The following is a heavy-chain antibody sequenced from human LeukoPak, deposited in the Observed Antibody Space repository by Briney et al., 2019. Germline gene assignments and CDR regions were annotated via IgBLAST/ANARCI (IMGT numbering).Heavy chain of an antibody. Sequence: HPGGSLRLSCAASGFTFSSYGMHWVRHAPGKGLEWVAVIWYDGSNKYYADSVKGRFTISRDNSKNTLYLQMNSLRAEDTAVYYCARLAIAAASLDYWGQGTLVTVSS. CDR3: ARLAIAAASLDY. CDR1: GFTFSSYG. V-gene: IGHV3-33*01. D-gene: IGHD6-13*01. J-gene: IGHJ4*02. CDR2: IWYDGSNK.